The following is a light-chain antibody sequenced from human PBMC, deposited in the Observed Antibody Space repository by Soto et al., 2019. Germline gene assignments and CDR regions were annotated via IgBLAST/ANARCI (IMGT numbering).Light chain of an antibody. Sequence: EIVLTQSPPTLSLSPGESATLSCRASQSVSSYFSWYQQKPGQAPRLVIYDASNRATGIPPRFSGSGSGTDFTLTIGSLEPEDFAVYYCQQRINWPPMFTFGQGTKLEIK. CDR2: DAS. CDR3: QQRINWPPMFT. CDR1: QSVSSY. J-gene: IGKJ2*01. V-gene: IGKV3-11*01.